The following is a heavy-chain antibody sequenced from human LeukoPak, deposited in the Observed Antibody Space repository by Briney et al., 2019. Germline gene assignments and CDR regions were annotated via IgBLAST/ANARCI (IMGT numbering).Heavy chain of an antibody. J-gene: IGHJ4*02. CDR1: GYTFTSYD. D-gene: IGHD3-22*01. Sequence: ASVKVSCKASGYTFTSYDINWVRQATGQGLEWMGWMNPNSGNTGYAQKFQGRVTMTRNTSISTAYMELSSLRSEDTAVYYCARVRRHYYDSSGYPDYWGQGTLVTVSS. CDR3: ARVRRHYYDSSGYPDY. V-gene: IGHV1-8*01. CDR2: MNPNSGNT.